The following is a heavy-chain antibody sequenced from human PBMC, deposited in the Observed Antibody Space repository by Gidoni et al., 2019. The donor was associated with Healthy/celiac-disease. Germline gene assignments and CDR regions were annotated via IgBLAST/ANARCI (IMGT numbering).Heavy chain of an antibody. J-gene: IGHJ4*02. CDR1: GGSFSGYY. CDR2: INHSGST. D-gene: IGHD3-10*01. CDR3: ARIRRVYYYGSGSYFDY. Sequence: QVQLQQWGAGLLKPSATLSLTCAVYGGSFSGYYWSWIRQPPGKGLEWIGEINHSGSTNYNPSLKSRVTISVDTSKNHFSLKLSSVTAADTAVYYCARIRRVYYYGSGSYFDYWGQGTLVTVSS. V-gene: IGHV4-34*01.